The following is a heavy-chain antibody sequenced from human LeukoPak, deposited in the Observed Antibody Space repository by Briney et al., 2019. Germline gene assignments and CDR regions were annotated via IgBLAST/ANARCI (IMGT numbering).Heavy chain of an antibody. V-gene: IGHV3-23*01. CDR3: AKVLTPQYYYYYYMDV. CDR2: ISGSGGST. CDR1: GFIFSSYA. Sequence: TGGSLRLSCAASGFIFSSYAMSWVRQAPGKGLEWVSAISGSGGSTYYADSVKGRFTISRDNSKNTLYLQMNSLRAEDTAVYYCAKVLTPQYYYYYYMDVWGKGTTVTVSS. J-gene: IGHJ6*03.